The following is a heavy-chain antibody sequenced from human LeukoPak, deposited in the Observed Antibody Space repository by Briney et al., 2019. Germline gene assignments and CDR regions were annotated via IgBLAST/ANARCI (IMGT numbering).Heavy chain of an antibody. CDR1: GFIFKDFS. Sequence: GGSLRLSCDTSGFIFKDFSMNWVRQRPGKGLEWVSYIGGDNVNRHYADSVKGRFTVSRDNAKNSLFLQMSSLRVEDTAVYFCVLSFTSLKSVREGGGFDVWGQGTMVTVSS. J-gene: IGHJ3*01. D-gene: IGHD3-16*01. CDR3: VLSFTSLKSVREGGGFDV. CDR2: IGGDNVNR. V-gene: IGHV3-48*01.